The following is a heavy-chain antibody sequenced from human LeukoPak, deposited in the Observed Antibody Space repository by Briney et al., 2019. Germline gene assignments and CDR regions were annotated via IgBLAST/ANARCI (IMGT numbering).Heavy chain of an antibody. D-gene: IGHD3-16*01. CDR1: GYTFTSYG. Sequence: ASVKDSCKASGYTFTSYGISWVRQAPGQGLEWMGWISAYNGNTNYAQKLQGRVTMTTDTSTSTAYMELRSLRSDDTAVYYCARVLYYDYVWGSCDYWGQGTLVPVSS. CDR3: ARVLYYDYVWGSCDY. J-gene: IGHJ4*02. CDR2: ISAYNGNT. V-gene: IGHV1-18*01.